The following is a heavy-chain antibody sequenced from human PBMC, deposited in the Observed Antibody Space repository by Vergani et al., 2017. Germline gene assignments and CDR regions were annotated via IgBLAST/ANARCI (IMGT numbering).Heavy chain of an antibody. CDR1: GFKFSSYG. V-gene: IGHV3-30*18. J-gene: IGHJ4*02. CDR3: AKAHSSGWYRLPDY. Sequence: QMQLVESGGGVVQPGRSLRLSCVGSGFKFSSYGMHWVRQAPGKGLEWVAVIVYDGTSEYYADSVKGRFTISRDNSKNTVYLQMSSLRPEDTAVYYCAKAHSSGWYRLPDYWGQGTLVTVSS. CDR2: IVYDGTSE. D-gene: IGHD6-19*01.